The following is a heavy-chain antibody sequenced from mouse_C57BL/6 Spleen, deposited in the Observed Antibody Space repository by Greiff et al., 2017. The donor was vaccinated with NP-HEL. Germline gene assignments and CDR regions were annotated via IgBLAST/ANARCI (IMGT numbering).Heavy chain of an antibody. V-gene: IGHV1-82*01. Sequence: QVQLQQSGPELVKPVASVKISCKASGYAFSSSWMNWVKQRPGKGLEWIGRIYPGDGDTNYNGKFKGKATLTADKSSSTAYMQLSSLTSEDSAVYFCARSGYGNYVFDYWGQGTTLTVSS. D-gene: IGHD2-1*01. J-gene: IGHJ2*01. CDR2: IYPGDGDT. CDR1: GYAFSSSW. CDR3: ARSGYGNYVFDY.